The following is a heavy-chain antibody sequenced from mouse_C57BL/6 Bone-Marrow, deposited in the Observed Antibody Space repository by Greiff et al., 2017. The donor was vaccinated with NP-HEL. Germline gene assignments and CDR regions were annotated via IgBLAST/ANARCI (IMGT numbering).Heavy chain of an antibody. D-gene: IGHD1-1*01. CDR2: IYPRDGST. Sequence: QVQLQQSDAELVKPGASVKISCKVSGYTFTDHTIHWMKQRPEQGLEWIGYIYPRDGSTKYNEKFKGKATLTADKSSSTAYMQLNSLTSEDSAVYFCASPPYYYGSSYNYFDYWGQGTTLTVSS. V-gene: IGHV1-78*01. CDR1: GYTFTDHT. CDR3: ASPPYYYGSSYNYFDY. J-gene: IGHJ2*01.